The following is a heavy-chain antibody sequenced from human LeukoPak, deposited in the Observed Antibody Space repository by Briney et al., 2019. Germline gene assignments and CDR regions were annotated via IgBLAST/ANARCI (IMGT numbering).Heavy chain of an antibody. Sequence: SETLSLTCAVYGGSFSGYYWSWIRQPPGKGLEWIGEINHSGSTNYNPSLKSRVTISVDRSKNQFSLKLSSVTAADTAVYYCARAGYSGSKEINYAFDIWGQGTMVTVSS. D-gene: IGHD1-26*01. J-gene: IGHJ3*02. V-gene: IGHV4-34*01. CDR1: GGSFSGYY. CDR2: INHSGST. CDR3: ARAGYSGSKEINYAFDI.